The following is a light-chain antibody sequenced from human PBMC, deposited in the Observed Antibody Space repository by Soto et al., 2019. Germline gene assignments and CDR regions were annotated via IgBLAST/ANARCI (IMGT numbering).Light chain of an antibody. J-gene: IGLJ1*01. Sequence: QSVLTQPASVSGSPGQSITISCTGTSSDVGGYNSVSWYQQHPGKAPKLILYDVTDRPSGVSYRFSGSKSGNTASLTISGLQAADEADYVCSSFTSSMTNVFASGTK. CDR1: SSDVGGYNS. CDR2: DVT. V-gene: IGLV2-14*01. CDR3: SSFTSSMTNV.